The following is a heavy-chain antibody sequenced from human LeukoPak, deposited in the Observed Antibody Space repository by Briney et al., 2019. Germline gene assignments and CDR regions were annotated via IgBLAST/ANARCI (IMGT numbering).Heavy chain of an antibody. CDR2: ISPSSSTI. J-gene: IGHJ4*02. V-gene: IGHV3-48*04. D-gene: IGHD6-19*01. CDR1: GFTFSSYA. Sequence: GRSLRLSCAASGFTFSSYAMHWVRQAPGKGLEWVSYISPSSSTIYYADSVKGRFTISRDNAKNSLFLQMNGLRAEDTAVYYCARVSLSSGCLSNWGQGTLVTVSS. CDR3: ARVSLSSGCLSN.